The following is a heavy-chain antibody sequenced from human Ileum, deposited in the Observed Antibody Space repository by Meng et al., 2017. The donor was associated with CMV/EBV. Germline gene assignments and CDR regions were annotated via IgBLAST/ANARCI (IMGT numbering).Heavy chain of an antibody. V-gene: IGHV4-39*07. J-gene: IGHJ6*02. CDR2: IYYSGST. CDR1: GCSISSSSYY. Sequence: SETLSLTCTVSGCSISSSSYYWGWIRQPPGKGLEWIGSIYYSGSTYYNPSLKSRVTISVDTSKNQFSLKLSSVTAADTAVYYCARTTMVRGVTFSYYYYGMDVWGQGTTVTVSS. CDR3: ARTTMVRGVTFSYYYYGMDV. D-gene: IGHD3-10*01.